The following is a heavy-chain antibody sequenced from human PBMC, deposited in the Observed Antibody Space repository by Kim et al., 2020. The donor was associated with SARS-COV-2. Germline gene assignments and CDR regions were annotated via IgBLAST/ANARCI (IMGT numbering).Heavy chain of an antibody. CDR2: IYWDDDK. CDR3: AHTILSLDILTGYNISNYYGMDV. Sequence: SGPTLVKPTQTLTLTCTFSGFSLSTSGVGVGWIRQPPGKALEWLALIYWDDDKRYSPSLKSRLTITKDTSKNQVVLTMTNMDPVYTATYYCAHTILSLDILTGYNISNYYGMDVWGQGTTVTVSS. V-gene: IGHV2-5*02. D-gene: IGHD3-9*01. CDR1: GFSLSTSGVG. J-gene: IGHJ6*02.